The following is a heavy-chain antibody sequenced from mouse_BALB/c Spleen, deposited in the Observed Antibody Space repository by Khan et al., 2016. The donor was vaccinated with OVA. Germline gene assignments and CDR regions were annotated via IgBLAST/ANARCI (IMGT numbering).Heavy chain of an antibody. J-gene: IGHJ1*01. CDR1: GFSLTSYG. D-gene: IGHD1-1*01. CDR2: IWAGGST. Sequence: VQLKESGPGLVAPSQSLSITCTVSGFSLTSYGVHWVRQPPGKGLEWLGLIWAGGSTNYNSALMSRLTITKDNSKSQVFLKMNSLQTDDTAMYYCARDYGSSFEYFDVWGAGTTVTVSS. CDR3: ARDYGSSFEYFDV. V-gene: IGHV2-9*02.